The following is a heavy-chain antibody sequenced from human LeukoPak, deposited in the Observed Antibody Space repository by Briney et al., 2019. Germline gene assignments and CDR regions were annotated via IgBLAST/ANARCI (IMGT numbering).Heavy chain of an antibody. CDR3: ARGVTIFGVVTLGDAFDI. V-gene: IGHV4-4*07. CDR2: IYTSGST. CDR1: GGSISSYY. D-gene: IGHD3-3*01. J-gene: IGHJ3*02. Sequence: SETLSLTCTVSGGSISSYYWSWIRQPAGKGLEWIGRIYTSGSTNYNPSLKSRVTMSVDTSKNQFSLKLSSVTAADTAVYYCARGVTIFGVVTLGDAFDIWGQGTMVTVSS.